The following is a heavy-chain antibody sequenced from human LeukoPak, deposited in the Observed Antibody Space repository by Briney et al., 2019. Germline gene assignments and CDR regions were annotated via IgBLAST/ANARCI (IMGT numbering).Heavy chain of an antibody. J-gene: IGHJ4*02. D-gene: IGHD3-10*01. Sequence: GASVKVSCKASGYTFTCYYMHWVRQAPGQGLEWMGRINPNSGGTNYAQKFQGRVAMTRDTSISTAYMEINRLRSDDTAVYYCARARRWFGEFDYWGQGTLVTVSS. CDR3: ARARRWFGEFDY. V-gene: IGHV1-2*06. CDR2: INPNSGGT. CDR1: GYTFTCYY.